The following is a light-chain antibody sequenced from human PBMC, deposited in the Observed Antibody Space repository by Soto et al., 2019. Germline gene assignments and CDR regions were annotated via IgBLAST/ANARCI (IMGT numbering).Light chain of an antibody. V-gene: IGLV2-8*01. Sequence: QSALTKPRSASGSPGQSVTISCTGTSSEIGNYDYVSWYQQHPDKAPKLMIYEVSKRPSGVSDRFSGSKSGNTASLTVSGLQAEDEADYYCSSYAGSNKFVIFGGGTKLTVL. CDR1: SSEIGNYDY. CDR3: SSYAGSNKFVI. CDR2: EVS. J-gene: IGLJ2*01.